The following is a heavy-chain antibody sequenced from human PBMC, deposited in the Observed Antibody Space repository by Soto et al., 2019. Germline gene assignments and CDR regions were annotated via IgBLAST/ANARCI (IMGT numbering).Heavy chain of an antibody. J-gene: IGHJ5*02. Sequence: PSETLSLTCTVSGGSVSSGSYYWSWIRQPPGKGLEWIGYIYYSGSTNYNPSPKSRVTISVDTSKNQFSLKLSSVTAADTAVYYCARAYCGGDCYSGNWFDPWGQGTLVTVSS. CDR2: IYYSGST. D-gene: IGHD2-21*02. CDR3: ARAYCGGDCYSGNWFDP. V-gene: IGHV4-61*01. CDR1: GGSVSSGSYY.